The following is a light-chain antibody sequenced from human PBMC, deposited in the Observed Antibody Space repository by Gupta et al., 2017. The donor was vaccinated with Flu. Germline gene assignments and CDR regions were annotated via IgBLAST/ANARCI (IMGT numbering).Light chain of an antibody. J-gene: IGKJ4*01. CDR1: QSLDRW. V-gene: IGKV1-5*03. CDR2: KGS. CDR3: QQYYSAPFT. Sequence: DIQMTQSPSTLSASIGDTVTITCRASQSLDRWLAWYQQRPGRAPRLLMYKGSSLESGVPSRFNGSGFGTYFTLSITGLQPDDFATYFCQQYYSAPFTFGGGTKIEI.